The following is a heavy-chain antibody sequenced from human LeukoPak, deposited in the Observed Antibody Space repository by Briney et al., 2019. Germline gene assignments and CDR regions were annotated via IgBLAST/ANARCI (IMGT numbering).Heavy chain of an antibody. V-gene: IGHV4-4*02. J-gene: IGHJ4*02. CDR3: ARDLGSSWFEPLDY. D-gene: IGHD6-13*01. CDR2: VYHSGST. Sequence: KSSETLSLTCAVSGGSISSSAWWSWVRQPPGKGLEWIGEVYHSGSTNYNSFLKSRVTISVDKSKNHFSLKLTSATAADTAVYYCARDLGSSWFEPLDYWGQGILVIVSS. CDR1: GGSISSSAW.